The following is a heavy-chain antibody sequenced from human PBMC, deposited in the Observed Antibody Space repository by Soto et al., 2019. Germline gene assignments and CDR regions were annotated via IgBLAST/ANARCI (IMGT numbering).Heavy chain of an antibody. D-gene: IGHD5-12*01. CDR1: GGSIGSGGYY. CDR2: IYYSGST. J-gene: IGHJ6*02. Sequence: QVQLQESGPGLVKPSQTLSLTCTVSGGSIGSGGYYWSWIRQHPGKGLEWIGYIYYSGSTYYNPSLKSRVTISVDTSKNQFSLKLSSVTAADTAVYYCARDALHIVATAPEGGYYYYGMDVWGQGTTVTVSS. V-gene: IGHV4-31*03. CDR3: ARDALHIVATAPEGGYYYYGMDV.